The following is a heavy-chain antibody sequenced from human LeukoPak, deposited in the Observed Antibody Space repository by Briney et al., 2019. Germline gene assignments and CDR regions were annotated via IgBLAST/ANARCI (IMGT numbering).Heavy chain of an antibody. D-gene: IGHD3-9*01. CDR1: GFTFSSYW. CDR3: AKAADVLRYFDWLTAGFDY. V-gene: IGHV3-74*01. J-gene: IGHJ4*02. Sequence: YPGGSLRLSCAASGFTFSSYWMHWVRQAPGKGLVWVSRINSDGSSTSYADSVKGRFTISRDNSKNTLYLQMNSLRAEDTAVYYCAKAADVLRYFDWLTAGFDYWGQGTLVTVSS. CDR2: INSDGSST.